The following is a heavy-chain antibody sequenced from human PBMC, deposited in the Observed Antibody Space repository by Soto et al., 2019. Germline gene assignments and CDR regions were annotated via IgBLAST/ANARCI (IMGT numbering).Heavy chain of an antibody. V-gene: IGHV4-34*01. CDR1: VGSFRVYF. J-gene: IGHJ6*02. Sequence: ETLSLTCAVYVGSFRVYFWNWLRQSPGKGLEWIGEISDSGGTKYNPSLESRVALSVDTSKNQFSLKLSSVTAADTAVYFCARGRKKRHFYNYGMDVWGQGTTVAVSS. CDR3: ARGRKKRHFYNYGMDV. CDR2: ISDSGGT.